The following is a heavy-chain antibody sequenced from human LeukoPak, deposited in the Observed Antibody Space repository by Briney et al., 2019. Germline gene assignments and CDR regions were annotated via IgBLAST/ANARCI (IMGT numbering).Heavy chain of an antibody. Sequence: PSETLSLTCAVYGGSFSGYYWSWIRQPPGKGLEWIGEINHSGNTNYNPSLKSRVTISVDTSKNQFSLKLSSVTAADTAVYYCARVSRDSGSFRDAFDIWGQGTMVTVSS. J-gene: IGHJ3*02. CDR1: GGSFSGYY. D-gene: IGHD1-26*01. V-gene: IGHV4-34*01. CDR2: INHSGNT. CDR3: ARVSRDSGSFRDAFDI.